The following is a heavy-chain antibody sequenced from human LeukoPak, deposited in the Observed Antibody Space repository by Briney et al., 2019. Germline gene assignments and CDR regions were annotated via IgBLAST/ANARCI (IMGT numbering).Heavy chain of an antibody. V-gene: IGHV3-66*01. CDR3: ATIDY. CDR2: IYSGGST. CDR1: RFTVSSNY. Sequence: GGSLRLSCAVSRFTVSSNYMTWVRQAAGKGLEWVSVIYSGGSTYYADSVKGRFTISRDNSKNTLYLQMNSLRAEDTAVYYCATIDYWGQGTLVTVSS. J-gene: IGHJ4*02.